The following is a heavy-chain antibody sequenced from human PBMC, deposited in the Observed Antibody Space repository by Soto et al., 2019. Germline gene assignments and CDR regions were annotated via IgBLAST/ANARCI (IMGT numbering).Heavy chain of an antibody. D-gene: IGHD2-8*01. Sequence: PGGSLRLSCAASGFTFSTYSMNWVRQAPGKGLEWVSSISSSSSYIYYADSVKGRFTISRDNADNTLYLQMNSLRGEDTALYYCAKGPGVTGRKDRFDYWGRGTLVTVSS. CDR1: GFTFSTYS. CDR3: AKGPGVTGRKDRFDY. CDR2: ISSSSSYI. J-gene: IGHJ4*02. V-gene: IGHV3-21*04.